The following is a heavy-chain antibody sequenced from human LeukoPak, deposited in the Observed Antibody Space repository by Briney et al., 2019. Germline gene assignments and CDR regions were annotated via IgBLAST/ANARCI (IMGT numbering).Heavy chain of an antibody. V-gene: IGHV3-53*01. Sequence: GGSLRLSCAASGFTVSRNYMSWIRQAPGKGLEWVSVIYSGGTTYYADSMKGRFTISRDNSKNTLYLQLNSLKAEDTAVYYCAKGPSIATRPGYFDLWGRGTLVTVSS. CDR1: GFTVSRNY. CDR3: AKGPSIATRPGYFDL. D-gene: IGHD6-6*01. J-gene: IGHJ2*01. CDR2: IYSGGTT.